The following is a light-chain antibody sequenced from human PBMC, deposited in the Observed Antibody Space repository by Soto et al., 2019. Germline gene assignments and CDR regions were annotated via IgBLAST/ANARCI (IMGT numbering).Light chain of an antibody. CDR2: GAS. J-gene: IGKJ2*01. CDR1: QSISSSF. CDR3: QQYGSSPPNT. Sequence: EIVLTQSPGSLSLSPGERATLSCRASQSISSSFLAWYQQKPGQAPRLLIYGASSRATGIPDRFSGGGSGTDFTLTISRLESEDFAVYYCQQYGSSPPNTFGQGTKLEIK. V-gene: IGKV3-20*01.